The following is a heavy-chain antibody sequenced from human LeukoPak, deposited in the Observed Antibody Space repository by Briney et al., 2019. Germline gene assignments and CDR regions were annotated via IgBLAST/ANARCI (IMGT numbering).Heavy chain of an antibody. V-gene: IGHV3-33*01. J-gene: IGHJ4*02. CDR3: ARDLGSSSVWYFDY. Sequence: GGSLRLPCAASGFTFSSYGMHWVRQAPGKGLEWVAVIWDDGSNKYYVDSVKSRFTTSRDNSKNTLYLQMNSLRVEDTAVYYCARDLGSSSVWYFDYWGQGTLVTVSS. D-gene: IGHD6-13*01. CDR1: GFTFSSYG. CDR2: IWDDGSNK.